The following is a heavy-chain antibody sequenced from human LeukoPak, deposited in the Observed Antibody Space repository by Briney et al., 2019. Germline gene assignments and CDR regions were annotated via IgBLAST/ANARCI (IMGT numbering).Heavy chain of an antibody. Sequence: SETLSLTCTVSGGFISSYYWSWIRQPPGKGLEWIGYIYYTGSSNYNPSLKSRVTMSVDTSKNQFSLKLSSVTAADTAVYYCARALRYCSSTSCRNYYYYMDVWGKGTTVTISS. D-gene: IGHD2-2*01. CDR2: IYYTGSS. J-gene: IGHJ6*03. CDR1: GGFISSYY. V-gene: IGHV4-59*12. CDR3: ARALRYCSSTSCRNYYYYMDV.